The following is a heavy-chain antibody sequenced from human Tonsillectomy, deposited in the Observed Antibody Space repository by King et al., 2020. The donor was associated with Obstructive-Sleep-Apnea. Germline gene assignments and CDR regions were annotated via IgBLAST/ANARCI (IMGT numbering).Heavy chain of an antibody. CDR1: GFTFSSYG. CDR3: AREGPLFDWLFDWYFDL. Sequence: AQLVQSGGGVVQPGRSLRLSCAASGFTFSSYGMHWVRQAPGKGLEWVAVIWYDGSNNDYADSVKGRFTISRDNSKNTLYLQMNSLRAEDTAVYYCAREGPLFDWLFDWYFDLWGRGTLVTVSS. CDR2: IWYDGSNN. J-gene: IGHJ2*01. D-gene: IGHD3-9*01. V-gene: IGHV3-33*01.